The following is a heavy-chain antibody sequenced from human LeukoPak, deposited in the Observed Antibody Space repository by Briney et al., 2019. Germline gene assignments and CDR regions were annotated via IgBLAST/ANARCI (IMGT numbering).Heavy chain of an antibody. V-gene: IGHV4-59*01. CDR3: ARHGTSGTNLNWFDP. Sequence: PSETWSLTCTVSGGSISSFYWSWTRQPPGKGLEWIGYIYYSGSTNYNPSLKSRVTISVDTSKNQFSLKLSSVTAADTAVYYCARHGTSGTNLNWFDPWGQGTPAAVSS. D-gene: IGHD1-1*01. CDR1: GGSISSFY. J-gene: IGHJ5*02. CDR2: IYYSGST.